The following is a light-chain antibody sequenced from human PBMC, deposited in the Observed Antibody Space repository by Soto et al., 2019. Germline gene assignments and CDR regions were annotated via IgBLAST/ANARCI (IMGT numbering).Light chain of an antibody. Sequence: EIVLTQSPATLSLSPGERATLSCRTSQSVSSYLAWYQQKPGKAPRLLIYDASNRATGIPARFSGGGSGTDFTLTISSLEPEDFAVYYCQQYNNWPWTFGQGTKVDIK. V-gene: IGKV3-11*01. CDR2: DAS. CDR3: QQYNNWPWT. J-gene: IGKJ1*01. CDR1: QSVSSY.